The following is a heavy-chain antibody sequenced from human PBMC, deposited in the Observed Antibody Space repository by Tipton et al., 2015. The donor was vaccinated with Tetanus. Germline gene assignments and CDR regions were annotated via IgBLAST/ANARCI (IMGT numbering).Heavy chain of an antibody. J-gene: IGHJ6*04. CDR2: IYYRGST. D-gene: IGHD3-16*01. Sequence: TLSLTCTVSGDSLSNGDYYRRWIRQPPGKRLESIGYIYYRGSTYYNPSLKSRVTITEDTSKNQFSLKLSSVTGADTAVYYCARDHGMTWGGMRYYYGMDVWGKETTVTVS. CDR1: GDSLSNGDYY. V-gene: IGHV4-30-4*01. CDR3: ARDHGMTWGGMRYYYGMDV.